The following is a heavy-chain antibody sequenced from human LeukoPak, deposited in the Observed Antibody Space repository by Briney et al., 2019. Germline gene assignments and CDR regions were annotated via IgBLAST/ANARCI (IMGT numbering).Heavy chain of an antibody. CDR1: GFTFSNYW. CDR2: INGDGSTT. J-gene: IGHJ4*02. V-gene: IGHV3-74*01. Sequence: GGSLRLSCAASGFTFSNYWMHWVRQVPGKGLVWVSRINGDGSTTSYADSVKGRFTISRDNAKNTLYLQMNSLRAEDTAVYYCVRSGHGGNYFDQWGQGTLVTVSS. CDR3: VRSGHGGNYFDQ. D-gene: IGHD5-12*01.